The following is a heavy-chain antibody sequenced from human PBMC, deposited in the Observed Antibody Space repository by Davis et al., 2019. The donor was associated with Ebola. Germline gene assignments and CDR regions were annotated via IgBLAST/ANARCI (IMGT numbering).Heavy chain of an antibody. D-gene: IGHD3-10*01. CDR2: LRDDGSNK. V-gene: IGHV3-30*02. CDR1: GFTFSSYG. J-gene: IGHJ4*02. Sequence: PGGSLRLSCAASGFTFSSYGMHWVRQAPGKGLEWVGFLRDDGSNKYYADSVKGRFTISRDNAKNTLYLQMNSLRAEDTALYFCAKDATSGFDSWGQGTLVTVSS. CDR3: AKDATSGFDS.